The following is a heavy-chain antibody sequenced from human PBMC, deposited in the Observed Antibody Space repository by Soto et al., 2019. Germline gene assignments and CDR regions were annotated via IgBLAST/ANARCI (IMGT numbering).Heavy chain of an antibody. CDR2: IKAGNGNT. Sequence: QVQLVQSGAEVKKPGASVKVSCKASGYTFTSYAMHWVRKAPGQRLEWMGWIKAGNGNTNYSQKFQGRVTINRDTSASTAYIELSSLRSEDTAVYYCARDLGGWPDYWGQGTLVTVSS. V-gene: IGHV1-3*01. CDR3: ARDLGGWPDY. D-gene: IGHD6-19*01. J-gene: IGHJ4*02. CDR1: GYTFTSYA.